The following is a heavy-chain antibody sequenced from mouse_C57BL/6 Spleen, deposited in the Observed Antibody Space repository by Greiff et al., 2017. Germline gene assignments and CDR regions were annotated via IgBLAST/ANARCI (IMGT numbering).Heavy chain of an antibody. J-gene: IGHJ3*01. D-gene: IGHD2-4*01. CDR1: GYTFTDYE. V-gene: IGHV1-15*01. Sequence: VQLVESGAELVRPGASVTLSCKASGYTFTDYEMHWVKQTPVHGLEWIGAIDPETGGTAYNQKFKGKAILTADKSSSTAYMELRSLTSEDSAVYYCTRWGLRRAWFAYWGQGTLVTVSA. CDR3: TRWGLRRAWFAY. CDR2: IDPETGGT.